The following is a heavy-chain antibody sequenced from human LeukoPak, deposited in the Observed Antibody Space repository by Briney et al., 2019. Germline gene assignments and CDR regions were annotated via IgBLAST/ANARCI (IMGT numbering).Heavy chain of an antibody. CDR3: ARVVGESYYGSGSYYNDWFDP. D-gene: IGHD3-10*01. Sequence: ASVKVSCKASGNSFSKYGITWVRQAPGQGLEWIGWISGDKGDTKYAQKTQGRLMMTRDTSTTTVYMELSSLRSEDTAVYYCARVVGESYYGSGSYYNDWFDPWGQGTLVTVSS. V-gene: IGHV1-18*01. CDR1: GNSFSKYG. CDR2: ISGDKGDT. J-gene: IGHJ5*02.